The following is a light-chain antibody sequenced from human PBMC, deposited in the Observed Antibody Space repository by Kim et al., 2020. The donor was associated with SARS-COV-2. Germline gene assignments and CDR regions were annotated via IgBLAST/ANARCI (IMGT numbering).Light chain of an antibody. CDR1: SGHSTYA. Sequence: SVQVTCTLSSGHSTYAISWYQQQPEKGPRYLMNLNSDGTPSKGDGIPDRFSGSSSGAERYLTISSLQSEDEADYCCQTWGTGIWVFGGGTQLTVL. J-gene: IGLJ3*02. V-gene: IGLV4-69*01. CDR2: LNSDGTP. CDR3: QTWGTGIWV.